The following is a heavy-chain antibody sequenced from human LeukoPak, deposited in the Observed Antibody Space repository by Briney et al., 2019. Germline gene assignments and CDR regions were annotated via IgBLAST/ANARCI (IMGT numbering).Heavy chain of an antibody. CDR2: VNEDGSAK. V-gene: IGHV3-7*01. Sequence: GGSLRLSCVVSGLTFSNYWMIWVRQAPGKGLESVAIVNEDGSAKYYLDSVKGRFTISRDNARNSLYLEMNSLRAEDTAVYYCARDEPRLFVFDIWGQGTMVTVSS. CDR1: GLTFSNYW. D-gene: IGHD2-21*01. CDR3: ARDEPRLFVFDI. J-gene: IGHJ3*02.